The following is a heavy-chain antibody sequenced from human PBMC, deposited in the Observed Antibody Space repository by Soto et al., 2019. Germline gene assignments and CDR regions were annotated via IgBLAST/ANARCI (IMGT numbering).Heavy chain of an antibody. D-gene: IGHD1-1*01. V-gene: IGHV2-5*02. CDR1: GFSLSTSGVG. J-gene: IGHJ5*02. Sequence: SGPTLVKPTQTLTLTCTFSGFSLSTSGVGVGWIRQPPGKALEWLALIYWDDDKRYSPSLKSRLTITKDTSKNQVVLTMTNMDPVDTATYYCAHRNNWNDEQLWFDPWGQGTLVTVSS. CDR3: AHRNNWNDEQLWFDP. CDR2: IYWDDDK.